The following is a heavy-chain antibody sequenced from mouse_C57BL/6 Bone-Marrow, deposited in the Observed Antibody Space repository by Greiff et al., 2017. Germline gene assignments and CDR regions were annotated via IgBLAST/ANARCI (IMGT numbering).Heavy chain of an antibody. CDR3: EREGVHYYYARGY. CDR1: GYTFTSYG. D-gene: IGHD1-2*01. Sequence: QVQLQQSGAELARPGASVKLSCKASGYTFTSYGISWVKQRTGQGLEWIGEIYPRSGNTYYNEKFKGKATLTADKSSSTAYMELRSLTSEDSAVYFCEREGVHYYYARGYGGQGTSVTVSS. J-gene: IGHJ4*01. CDR2: IYPRSGNT. V-gene: IGHV1-81*01.